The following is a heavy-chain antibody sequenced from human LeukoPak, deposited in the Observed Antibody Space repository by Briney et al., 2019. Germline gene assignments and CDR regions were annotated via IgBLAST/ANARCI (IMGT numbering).Heavy chain of an antibody. Sequence: SQTLSLTCAVSGGSISSGDYSWSWVRQPPGKGLEWIGYIYHTGGTFYNPSLKSRVTMSADRSKNQFSLKLSSVTAADTAVYYCASFRSSSSPVYWGQGTLVTVSS. D-gene: IGHD6-6*01. CDR2: IYHTGGT. CDR3: ASFRSSSSPVY. J-gene: IGHJ4*02. CDR1: GGSISSGDYS. V-gene: IGHV4-30-2*01.